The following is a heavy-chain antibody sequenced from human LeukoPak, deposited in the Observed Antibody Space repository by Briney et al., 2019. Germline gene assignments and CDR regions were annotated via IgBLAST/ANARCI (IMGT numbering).Heavy chain of an antibody. CDR1: GFTFSSYA. J-gene: IGHJ4*02. V-gene: IGHV3-23*01. Sequence: GGSLRLSCAASGFTFSSYAMSWVRQAPGKGLEWVSAISGSGGSTYYADSVKGRFTISRDNSKNTLYLQMNGLRAEDTAVYYCAEVPRYYFDYWGQGTLVTVSS. CDR2: ISGSGGST. CDR3: AEVPRYYFDY.